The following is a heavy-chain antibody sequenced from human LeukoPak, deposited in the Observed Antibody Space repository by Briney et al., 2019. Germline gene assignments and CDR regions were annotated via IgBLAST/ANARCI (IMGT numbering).Heavy chain of an antibody. D-gene: IGHD5-18*01. Sequence: PGGSLRLSCAASGFTFSNYAMALVRQAPGKGLEWVSVIGGGGESTYYADSVKGRFTISRDNYKNTLYLQMNSLRAEDTAVYYCAKVGGIQLWLKKPFDYWGQGTLVTVSS. CDR3: AKVGGIQLWLKKPFDY. V-gene: IGHV3-23*01. CDR2: IGGGGEST. CDR1: GFTFSNYA. J-gene: IGHJ4*02.